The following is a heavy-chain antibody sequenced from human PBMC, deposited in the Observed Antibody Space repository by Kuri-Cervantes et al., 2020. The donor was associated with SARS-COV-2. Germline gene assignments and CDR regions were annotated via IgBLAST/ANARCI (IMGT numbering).Heavy chain of an antibody. CDR1: GFTFSSYS. CDR2: ISSSSSYI. D-gene: IGHD5-12*01. CDR3: AREGIGGYDYDAFDI. Sequence: GESLKISCAASGFTFSSYSMNWVRQAPGKGLEWVSSISSSSSYIYYADSVKGRFTISRDNAKNSLYLQMNSLRAEDTAVYYCAREGIGGYDYDAFDIWGQGTMVTVSS. V-gene: IGHV3-21*01. J-gene: IGHJ3*02.